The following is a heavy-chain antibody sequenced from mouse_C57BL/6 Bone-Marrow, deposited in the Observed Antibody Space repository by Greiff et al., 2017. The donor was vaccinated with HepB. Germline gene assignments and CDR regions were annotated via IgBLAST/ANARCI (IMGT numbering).Heavy chain of an antibody. CDR2: ISAGGSYT. Sequence: EVKLMESGGGLVKPGGSLKFSCAASGFNFSSYAMPWVRQTPEKSLEWVATISAGGSYTYYPANVKGRFTISSDKAKNNQYLQTSQLKSKDTAMYYCARYYGTVDYGGEGTTLTVTS. CDR3: ARYYGTVDY. D-gene: IGHD1-1*01. J-gene: IGHJ2*01. V-gene: IGHV5-4*03. CDR1: GFNFSSYA.